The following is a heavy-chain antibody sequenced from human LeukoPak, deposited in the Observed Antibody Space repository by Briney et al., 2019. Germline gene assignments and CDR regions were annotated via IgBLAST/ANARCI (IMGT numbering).Heavy chain of an antibody. CDR1: GFTFSTFA. J-gene: IGHJ3*02. CDR2: ISSSGDNT. Sequence: PGGTLSLSCSASGFTFSTFAMHWLRQGPGKGLEYVSSISSSGDNTYYADSVKGRSTISRDNSKHTLYLQMSSLRAEDTAMYYCVKVISQYQLRDGFDIWGQGTIVTVSS. V-gene: IGHV3-64D*06. D-gene: IGHD2-2*01. CDR3: VKVISQYQLRDGFDI.